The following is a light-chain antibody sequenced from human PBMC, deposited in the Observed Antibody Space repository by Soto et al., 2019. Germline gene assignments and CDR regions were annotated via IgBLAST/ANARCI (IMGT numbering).Light chain of an antibody. Sequence: QSVLTQPASVSGSPGQSITISCTGTSSEIGTYNLVSWYQKQPSKTPKPKNYDVTKRLSGVFNRFSGSKSGNTASLTISGLQAEDEADYYCCSYAGSSTVYVFGTGTKVTVL. J-gene: IGLJ1*01. CDR1: SSEIGTYNL. V-gene: IGLV2-23*02. CDR3: CSYAGSSTVYV. CDR2: DVT.